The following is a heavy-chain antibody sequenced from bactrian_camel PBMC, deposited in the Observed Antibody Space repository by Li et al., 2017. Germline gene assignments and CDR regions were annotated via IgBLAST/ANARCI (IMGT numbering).Heavy chain of an antibody. CDR2: IVSGGGST. Sequence: VQLVESGGGSVETGGSLRLSCAASGFTFSSYAMSWVRQAPGKGLEWVSAIVSGGGSTYYADSVKGRFTISKDYAQNLYLQMNSLKPEDTAIYYCAADSYWVVTGTRKKNYTECLRASVYDYNVRGQGTQVTVS. J-gene: IGHJ4*01. CDR1: GFTFSSYA. V-gene: IGHV3S40*01. D-gene: IGHD6*01.